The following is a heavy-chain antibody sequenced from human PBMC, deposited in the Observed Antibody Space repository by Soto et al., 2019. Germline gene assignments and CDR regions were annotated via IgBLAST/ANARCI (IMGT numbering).Heavy chain of an antibody. CDR2: ISSSSSTI. J-gene: IGHJ4*02. CDR1: GFTFSSYS. V-gene: IGHV3-48*02. D-gene: IGHD3-10*01. CDR3: ARVEYYYGSGSYYNVFDY. Sequence: GGSLRLSCAASGFTFSSYSMNWVRQAPGKGLEWVSYISSSSSTIYYADSVKGRFTISRDNAKNSLYLQMNSLRDEETAVYYCARVEYYYGSGSYYNVFDYWGQGTLVTVSS.